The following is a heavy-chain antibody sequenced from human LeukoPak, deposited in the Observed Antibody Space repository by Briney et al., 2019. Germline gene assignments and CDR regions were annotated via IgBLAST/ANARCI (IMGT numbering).Heavy chain of an antibody. D-gene: IGHD3-22*01. V-gene: IGHV3-21*01. CDR2: ISSSSSYI. Sequence: GGSLRLSCAASGFTFSSYSMNWVRQAPGKGLEWVSSISSSSSYIYYADSVKGRFTISRDNAKNSLHLQMNSLRAEDTAVYYCATNPSSGYFLDAFDIWGQGTMVTVSS. CDR1: GFTFSSYS. CDR3: ATNPSSGYFLDAFDI. J-gene: IGHJ3*02.